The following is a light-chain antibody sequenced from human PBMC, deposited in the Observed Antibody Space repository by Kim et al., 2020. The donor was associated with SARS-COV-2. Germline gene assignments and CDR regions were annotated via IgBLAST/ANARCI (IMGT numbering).Light chain of an antibody. CDR3: QQYDTSLT. CDR2: GAS. J-gene: IGKJ4*01. CDR1: QSVRSRY. Sequence: EMVLTQSPGTLSLSPGERATLSCRASQSVRSRYLAWYQQKPGQAPRLLIYGASSRATGIPDRFSGSGSGTDLTLTINRLEPEDFAVYYCQQYDTSLTFGGGTKVDIK. V-gene: IGKV3-20*01.